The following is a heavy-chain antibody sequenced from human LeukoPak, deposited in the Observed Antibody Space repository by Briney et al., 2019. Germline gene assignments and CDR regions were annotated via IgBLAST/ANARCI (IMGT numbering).Heavy chain of an antibody. CDR2: ISGSGGST. CDR3: AKGGYSSGYYFDY. J-gene: IGHJ4*02. Sequence: PGGPLRLSCAASGFTFSSYAMSWVRQAPGKGLEWVSAISGSGGSTNYADSVKGRFTISRDTSKNTLYLQMNSLRAEDTAVYYCAKGGYSSGYYFDYWGQGTLVTVSS. CDR1: GFTFSSYA. D-gene: IGHD6-19*01. V-gene: IGHV3-23*01.